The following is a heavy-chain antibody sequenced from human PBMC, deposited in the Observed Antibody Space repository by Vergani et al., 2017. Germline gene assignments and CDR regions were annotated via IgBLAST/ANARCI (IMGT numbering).Heavy chain of an antibody. J-gene: IGHJ4*02. CDR1: GGSITNGGFS. Sequence: QLHLQESGPGLVKPSETLSLTCTVSGGSITNGGFSWNWIRQPPGKGLEWIGRIYTSESTNYNPSLKSRVTMSVDTSKNQFSLKLSSVTAADTAVYYCAREYSSSVGFLAYWGQGTLVTVSS. CDR2: IYTSEST. D-gene: IGHD6-6*01. CDR3: AREYSSSVGFLAY. V-gene: IGHV4-61*02.